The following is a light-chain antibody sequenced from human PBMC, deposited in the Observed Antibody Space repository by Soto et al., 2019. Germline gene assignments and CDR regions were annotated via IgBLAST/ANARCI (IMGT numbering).Light chain of an antibody. CDR3: QQTHSSPPA. J-gene: IGKJ2*01. CDR2: AAS. Sequence: DIQMTQSPSSLSASVGDRVTITCRASQSISNYLNWYQQKPGRAPKLLIYAASSLQSGVPSRFSGSGSGTDFTHTISSLQPEDFATYYCQQTHSSPPAFGQGTKLGI. V-gene: IGKV1-39*01. CDR1: QSISNY.